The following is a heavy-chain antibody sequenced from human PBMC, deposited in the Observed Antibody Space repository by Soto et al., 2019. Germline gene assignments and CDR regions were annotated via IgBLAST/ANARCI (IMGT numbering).Heavy chain of an antibody. CDR3: ARTLKNQLPPYYYAMDV. CDR2: ISPSDSAA. CDR1: GFTFSRYE. J-gene: IGHJ6*02. Sequence: EEQLVESGGGLVHPGGSLRLSCSASGFTFSRYEMNWVRQGPGRGLEWISYISPSDSAAYYADSVKGRFTISRDNAKNRLILQMNSLRAEDTAVYYCARTLKNQLPPYYYAMDVWGQGTTVTVSS. D-gene: IGHD1-1*01. V-gene: IGHV3-48*03.